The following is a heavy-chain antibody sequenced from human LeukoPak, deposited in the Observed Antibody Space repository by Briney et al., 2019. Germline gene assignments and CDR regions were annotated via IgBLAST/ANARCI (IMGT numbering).Heavy chain of an antibody. D-gene: IGHD6-19*01. J-gene: IGHJ4*02. Sequence: ASVKVSCKASGYTFTSYGISWVRQAPGQGLERMGWISANNGNTNYAQRLQGRVTMTTDTSTSTAYMELRSLRSDDTAVYYCARVYSSGWYNDYWGQGTLVTVCS. V-gene: IGHV1-18*01. CDR1: GYTFTSYG. CDR2: ISANNGNT. CDR3: ARVYSSGWYNDY.